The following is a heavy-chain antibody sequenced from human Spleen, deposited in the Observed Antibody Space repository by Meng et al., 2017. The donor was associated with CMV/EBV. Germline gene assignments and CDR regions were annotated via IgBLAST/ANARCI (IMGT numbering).Heavy chain of an antibody. J-gene: IGHJ6*02. D-gene: IGHD2-2*01. CDR3: ARDLVVPAADNYYYYYGMDV. CDR2: ISSSGSTI. Sequence: GESLKISCAASGFTFSSYEMNWVRQAPGKGLEWVSYISSSGSTIYYADSVKGRFTISRDNAKNSLYLQMNSLRAEDTAVYYCARDLVVPAADNYYYYYGMDVWGQGTTVTVS. CDR1: GFTFSSYE. V-gene: IGHV3-48*03.